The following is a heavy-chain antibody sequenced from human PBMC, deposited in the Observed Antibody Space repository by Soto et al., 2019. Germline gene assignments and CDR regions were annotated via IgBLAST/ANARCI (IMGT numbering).Heavy chain of an antibody. Sequence: GGSLRLSCAASGFTFGNYWMHWVRQGPGKGLEWVSRMNSDGSETNYADSVKGRFTVSRDNARNTLYLQMNSLRVEDTAVYYCATAEVDYWGPGTLVTVSS. CDR3: ATAEVDY. CDR2: MNSDGSET. J-gene: IGHJ4*02. V-gene: IGHV3-74*01. CDR1: GFTFGNYW.